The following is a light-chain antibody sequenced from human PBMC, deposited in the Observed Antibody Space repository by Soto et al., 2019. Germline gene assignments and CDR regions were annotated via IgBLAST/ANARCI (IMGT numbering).Light chain of an antibody. CDR3: QQYSSLPRN. CDR2: DAFGAS. Sequence: EIVLTQSPGTLSLSPVERAALSCRASQTINTLAQYQRKPGQVPSLLKYDAFGASSSATGIPDRFSASGSGTEFALTISRVELEDVGVYYCQQYSSLPRNFGGGTKVDIK. J-gene: IGKJ4*01. V-gene: IGKV3-20*01. CDR1: QTINT.